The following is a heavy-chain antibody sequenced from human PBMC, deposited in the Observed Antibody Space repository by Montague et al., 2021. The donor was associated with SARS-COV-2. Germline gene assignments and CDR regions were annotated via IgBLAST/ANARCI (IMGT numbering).Heavy chain of an antibody. D-gene: IGHD3-22*01. Sequence: SETLSLTCTVSGDSMNNYYWSWIRQPPGKGLEWIGYINYSGSTHYNPSLQSRVTLSKDTSKNQFSLRLTSATAADTAMYFCARGLTDVTVILVFVGASLYFDSWGQGALVTVSS. CDR3: ARGLTDVTVILVFVGASLYFDS. CDR1: GDSMNNYY. CDR2: INYSGST. J-gene: IGHJ4*02. V-gene: IGHV4-59*01.